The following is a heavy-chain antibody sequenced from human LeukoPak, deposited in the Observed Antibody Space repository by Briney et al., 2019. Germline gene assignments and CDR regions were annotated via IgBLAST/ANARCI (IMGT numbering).Heavy chain of an antibody. D-gene: IGHD6-13*01. CDR3: ARAQQLTYFDY. J-gene: IGHJ4*02. Sequence: PSGTLSLTCTVSGGSISSGSYYWCWIRQPAGKGLEWIGRIYTSGGTNYNPSLKSRVTISVDTSKNQFSLKLSSVTAADTAVYYCARAQQLTYFDYWGQGTLVTVSS. CDR1: GGSISSGSYY. CDR2: IYTSGGT. V-gene: IGHV4-61*02.